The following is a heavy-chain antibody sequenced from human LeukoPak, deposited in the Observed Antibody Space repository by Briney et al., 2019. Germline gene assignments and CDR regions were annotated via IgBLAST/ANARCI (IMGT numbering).Heavy chain of an antibody. CDR2: INQGGNEK. CDR1: EFTFSSHW. D-gene: IGHD5-12*01. V-gene: IGHV3-7*01. Sequence: GGSLRLSCAASEFTFSSHWMSWVRQAPGKGLEWVANINQGGNEKYYVDSVKGRFTISRDNAKNSLYLQMNSLRAEDTAVYYCARAVVATFYYYYMDVWGKGTTVTVSS. CDR3: ARAVVATFYYYYMDV. J-gene: IGHJ6*03.